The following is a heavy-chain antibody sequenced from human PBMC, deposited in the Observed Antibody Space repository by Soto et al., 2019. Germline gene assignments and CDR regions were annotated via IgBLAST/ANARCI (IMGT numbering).Heavy chain of an antibody. CDR2: ISVSSTYI. V-gene: IGHV3-21*01. CDR1: GFTFSTYS. Sequence: GGSLRLSCAASGFTFSTYSMDWVRQAPGKGLEWVSSISVSSTYIYYADSVKGRFTISRDDAKKSVYLQMNNLRAEDTAVYYCARDHYYDSSGYSWWGQGTLVTVSS. D-gene: IGHD3-22*01. J-gene: IGHJ4*02. CDR3: ARDHYYDSSGYSW.